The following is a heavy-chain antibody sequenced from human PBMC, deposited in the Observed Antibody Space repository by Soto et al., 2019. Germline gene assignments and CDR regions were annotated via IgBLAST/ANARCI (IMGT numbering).Heavy chain of an antibody. V-gene: IGHV3-7*01. D-gene: IGHD2-2*01. CDR1: GFTFSSYW. Sequence: GGSLRLSCAASGFTFSSYWMSWVRQAPGKGLEWVANIKQDGSEKYYVDSVKGRFTISRDNAKNSLYLQMSSLRAEDTAVYYCARTEYQLLVRRRRNDYWGQGTLVTVSS. CDR2: IKQDGSEK. CDR3: ARTEYQLLVRRRRNDY. J-gene: IGHJ4*02.